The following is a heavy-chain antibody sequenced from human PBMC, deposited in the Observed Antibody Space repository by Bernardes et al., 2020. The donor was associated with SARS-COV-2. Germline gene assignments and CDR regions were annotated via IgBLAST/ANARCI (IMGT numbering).Heavy chain of an antibody. Sequence: VGSLRLSCAASGFTFSSSVMNWVRQAPGKGLEWVSYISTGGSTKYYADSVKGRFTISRDNAKNSLYLQMNSLRAEDTAVYYYAREYTYGFDSWGQGTLVTVSS. CDR3: AREYTYGFDS. CDR1: GFTFSSSV. CDR2: ISTGGSTK. V-gene: IGHV3-48*03. D-gene: IGHD5-18*01. J-gene: IGHJ4*02.